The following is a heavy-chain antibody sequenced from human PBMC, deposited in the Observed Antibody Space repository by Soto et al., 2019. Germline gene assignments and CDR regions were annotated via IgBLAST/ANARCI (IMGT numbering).Heavy chain of an antibody. CDR1: GGSFSGYY. CDR2: INHSGST. V-gene: IGHV4-34*01. D-gene: IGHD1-26*01. J-gene: IGHJ4*02. Sequence: SETLSLTCAVYGGSFSGYYWSWIRQPPGKGLEWIGEINHSGSTNYNPSLKSRVTISVDTSKNQFSLKLSSVTAADTAVYYCARDAGRIVGATTYDYWGQGTLVTVS. CDR3: ARDAGRIVGATTYDY.